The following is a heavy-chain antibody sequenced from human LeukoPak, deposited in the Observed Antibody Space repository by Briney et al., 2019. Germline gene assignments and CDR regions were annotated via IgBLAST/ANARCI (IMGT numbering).Heavy chain of an antibody. D-gene: IGHD5-18*01. CDR2: INPNSGGT. CDR1: GYTFTGYY. V-gene: IGHV1-2*02. CDR3: AREGGSYGSYYFDY. Sequence: ASVKVSFTASGYTFTGYYMHWVRQAPGQGLEWMGWINPNSGGTNYAQKFQGRVTMTRDTSISTAYMELSRLRSDDTAVYYCAREGGSYGSYYFDYWGQGTLVTVSS. J-gene: IGHJ4*02.